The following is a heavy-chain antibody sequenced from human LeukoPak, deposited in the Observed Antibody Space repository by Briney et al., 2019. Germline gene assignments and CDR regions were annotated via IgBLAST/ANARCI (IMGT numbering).Heavy chain of an antibody. CDR2: INHSGST. CDR3: ATSIGYSYSFDY. Sequence: SETLSLTCAVYGGSFSGYYWSWIRQPPGKGLEWIGEINHSGSTNYNPSLKSRVTISVDTSKNQFSLKLSSVTAADTAVYYCATSIGYSYSFDYWGQGTLVTVSS. V-gene: IGHV4-34*01. J-gene: IGHJ4*02. D-gene: IGHD5-18*01. CDR1: GGSFSGYY.